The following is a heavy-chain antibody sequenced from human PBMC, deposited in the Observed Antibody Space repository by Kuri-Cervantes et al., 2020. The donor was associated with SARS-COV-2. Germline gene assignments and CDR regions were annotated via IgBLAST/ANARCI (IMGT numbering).Heavy chain of an antibody. J-gene: IGHJ5*02. Sequence: ESLKISCTVSGGSISSYYWSWIRQPPGKGLEWIGYIYYSGSTNYNPSLKSRVTISVDTSKNQFSLKLSSVTAADTAVYYCAGGGYGDYLSWGQGTLVTVSS. D-gene: IGHD4-17*01. CDR2: IYYSGST. CDR3: AGGGYGDYLS. V-gene: IGHV4-59*01. CDR1: GGSISSYY.